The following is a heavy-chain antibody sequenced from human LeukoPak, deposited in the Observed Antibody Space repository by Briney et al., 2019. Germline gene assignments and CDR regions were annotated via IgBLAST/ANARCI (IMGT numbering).Heavy chain of an antibody. CDR1: GFTFTTFA. Sequence: GGSLRLSCATSGFTFTTFAMTWVRQAPGKGLEWVSSISSSSSYIYYADSVKGRFTISRDNAKNSLYLQMNSLRAEDTAVYYCSETDYSSGWYSGWGQGTLVTVPS. V-gene: IGHV3-21*01. CDR2: ISSSSSYI. J-gene: IGHJ4*02. CDR3: SETDYSSGWYSG. D-gene: IGHD6-19*01.